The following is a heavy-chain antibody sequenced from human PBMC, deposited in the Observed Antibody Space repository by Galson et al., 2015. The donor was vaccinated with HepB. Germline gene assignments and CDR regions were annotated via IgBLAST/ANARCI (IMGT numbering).Heavy chain of an antibody. CDR2: VYYSGTV. D-gene: IGHD1-1*01. J-gene: IGHJ4*02. Sequence: TLSLTCAVSGGSISATVYHWGWIRQPPGKGLEWIGNVYYSGTVYYNPSLKSRLTISVDTSKNQFSLKLTSVTAADTSVYFCVRQESAETWKGLPYYFDSWGQGILVTVSS. V-gene: IGHV4-39*01. CDR3: VRQESAETWKGLPYYFDS. CDR1: GGSISATVYH.